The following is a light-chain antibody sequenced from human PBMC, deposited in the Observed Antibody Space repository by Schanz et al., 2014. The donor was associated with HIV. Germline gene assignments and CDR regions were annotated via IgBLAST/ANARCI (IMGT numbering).Light chain of an antibody. CDR3: QQCDSYPYT. V-gene: IGKV1-5*03. J-gene: IGKJ2*01. CDR1: QYISRW. CDR2: QAS. Sequence: DIQMTQSPSTLSASVGDGVTITCRASQYISRWLAWYQQKPGQAPHLLIYQASTLQTGVSSRFSGSGSGHEFTLTISGLLPDDFATYYCQQCDSYPYTFGQGTKLDIK.